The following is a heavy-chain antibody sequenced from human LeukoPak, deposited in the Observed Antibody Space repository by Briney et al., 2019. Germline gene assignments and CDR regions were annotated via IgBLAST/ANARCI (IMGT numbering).Heavy chain of an antibody. CDR1: GYTFTSYG. CDR2: ISAYNGNT. D-gene: IGHD3-3*01. V-gene: IGHV1-18*01. J-gene: IGHJ4*02. CDR3: ARDEFMIFGVAYRAYFDY. Sequence: ASVKVSCKASGYTFTSYGISWVRQAPGQGLEWMGWISAYNGNTNYAQKLQGRVTMTTDTSTSTAYMELRSLRSDDTAVYYCARDEFMIFGVAYRAYFDYWGQGTLVTVSS.